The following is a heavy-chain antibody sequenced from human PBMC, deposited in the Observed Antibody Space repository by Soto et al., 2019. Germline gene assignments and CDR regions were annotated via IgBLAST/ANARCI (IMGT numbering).Heavy chain of an antibody. Sequence: ASVKVSCKGSGYDFTTYGITWVRQAPGQGLEWMAWISAHNGNTNYAQKLQGRVTMTTDTSTSTAYMELRSLRSDDTAVFHCVSVLTFLRGGGLIRAGSPPDSRGQETLDAASS. CDR3: VSVLTFLRGGGLIRAGSPPDS. V-gene: IGHV1-18*01. J-gene: IGHJ5*01. CDR1: GYDFTTYG. CDR2: ISAHNGNT. D-gene: IGHD3-16*01.